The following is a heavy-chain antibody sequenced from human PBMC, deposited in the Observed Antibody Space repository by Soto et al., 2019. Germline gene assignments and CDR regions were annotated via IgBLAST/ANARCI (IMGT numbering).Heavy chain of an antibody. CDR1: GFTFGDYA. V-gene: IGHV3-49*03. CDR3: TRGGSGYDILTGYYFRDSDAFDI. Sequence: GGSLRLSCTASGFTFGDYAMSWFRQAPGKGLEWVGFIRSKAYGGTTEYAASVKGRFTISRDDSKSIAYLQRNSLKTEDTAVYYCTRGGSGYDILTGYYFRDSDAFDIWGQGTMVTVSS. D-gene: IGHD3-9*01. CDR2: IRSKAYGGTT. J-gene: IGHJ3*02.